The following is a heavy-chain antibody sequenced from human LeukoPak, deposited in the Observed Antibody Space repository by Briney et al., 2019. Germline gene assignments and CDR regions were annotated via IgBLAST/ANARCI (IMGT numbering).Heavy chain of an antibody. CDR3: AKGGWLDD. V-gene: IGHV3-23*01. D-gene: IGHD6-19*01. J-gene: IGHJ4*02. CDR1: GFNFNKYD. CDR2: ITGRSDKT. Sequence: GGSLRLACAASGFNFNKYDMTWARQAPGKGLEWVSTITGRSDKTYYTDSVKGRFVTSRDNSKDTLYLQMNSLRAEDTALYYCAKGGWLDDLGQGALVTVSS.